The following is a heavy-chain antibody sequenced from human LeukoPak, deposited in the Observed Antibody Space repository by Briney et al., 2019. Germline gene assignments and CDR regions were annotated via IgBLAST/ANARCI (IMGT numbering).Heavy chain of an antibody. V-gene: IGHV1-2*02. D-gene: IGHD3-22*01. Sequence: ASVKVSCKASGYTFTGYYMHWVRQAPGQGLEWMGWINPNSGGTNYAQKFQGRVTMTRDTSISTAYMELSRLRSDDTAVYYCARCPFDYYDRTQTYMDVWGKGTTVTVSS. CDR2: INPNSGGT. J-gene: IGHJ6*03. CDR1: GYTFTGYY. CDR3: ARCPFDYYDRTQTYMDV.